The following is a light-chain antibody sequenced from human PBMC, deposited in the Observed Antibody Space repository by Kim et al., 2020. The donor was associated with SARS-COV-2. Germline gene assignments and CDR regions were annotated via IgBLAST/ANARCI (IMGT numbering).Light chain of an antibody. V-gene: IGLV3-9*01. Sequence: SYELTQPLSVSVALGQTARITCGGIHIGSKNVHWCQQKPGQAPVLVIYRDSTRPSGIPERFSGSNSGNTATLTISRAQAGDEADYYCQVWDRSTASFVFGSGTKVTVL. CDR3: QVWDRSTASFV. CDR1: HIGSKN. J-gene: IGLJ1*01. CDR2: RDS.